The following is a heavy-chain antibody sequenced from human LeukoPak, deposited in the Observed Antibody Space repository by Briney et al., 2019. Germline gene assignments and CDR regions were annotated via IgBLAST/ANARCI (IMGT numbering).Heavy chain of an antibody. CDR2: IRSKPDGGTA. D-gene: IGHD3-3*01. J-gene: IGHJ4*02. CDR3: ATGSGLYSPDH. V-gene: IGHV3-15*07. Sequence: GGSLRLSCAVSGLTFTNAWMNWVRQAPGKGLEWVGRIRSKPDGGTADYTAPVKGRFTISRDNSKNTPFLQMNSLKTEDTAVYYCATGSGLYSPDHWGQGTLVTVSS. CDR1: GLTFTNAW.